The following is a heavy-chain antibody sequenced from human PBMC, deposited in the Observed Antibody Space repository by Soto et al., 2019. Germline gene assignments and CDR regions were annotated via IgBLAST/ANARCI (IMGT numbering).Heavy chain of an antibody. D-gene: IGHD3-22*01. V-gene: IGHV4-59*01. CDR1: GGSISSYY. CDR2: IYYSGST. CDR3: ARDYDSSGCYYQY. J-gene: IGHJ4*02. Sequence: LETLSLTCTVSGGSISSYYWSWIRQPPGKGLEWIGYIYYSGSTNYNPSLKSRVTISVDTSKNQFSLKLSSVTAADTAVYYCARDYDSSGCYYQYWGQGTLVTVSS.